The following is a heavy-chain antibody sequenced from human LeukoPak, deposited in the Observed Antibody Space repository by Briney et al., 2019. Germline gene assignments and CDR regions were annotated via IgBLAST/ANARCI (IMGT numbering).Heavy chain of an antibody. Sequence: GESLKISCKGSGYTFISYWIGWVRQMPGKGLEWMGIVYPGDSDTRYSPSFRGQVTISADKSINTAYLQWSSLKASDTAMYYCASGDSGVFDIWGQGTMVTVSS. CDR1: GYTFISYW. CDR3: ASGDSGVFDI. V-gene: IGHV5-51*01. D-gene: IGHD7-27*01. CDR2: VYPGDSDT. J-gene: IGHJ3*02.